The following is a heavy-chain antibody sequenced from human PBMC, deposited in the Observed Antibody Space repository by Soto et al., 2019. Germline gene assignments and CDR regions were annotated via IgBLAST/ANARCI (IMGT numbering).Heavy chain of an antibody. CDR2: IIPIFNST. J-gene: IGHJ4*02. V-gene: IGHV1-69*06. Sequence: SVKVSCKVSGSRFSNYVISWVRQAPGHGLEWLGRIIPIFNSTKYAQNLQGRVTITADKSTSTASLELSSLRSDDTAVYYCAREGRGKKAGYNGLVSLGYWGQGTLVTVSS. CDR3: AREGRGKKAGYNGLVSLGY. D-gene: IGHD2-2*02. CDR1: GSRFSNYV.